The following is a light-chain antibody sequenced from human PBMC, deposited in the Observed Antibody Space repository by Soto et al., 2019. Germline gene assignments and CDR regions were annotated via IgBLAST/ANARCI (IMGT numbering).Light chain of an antibody. Sequence: EIVLTQSPGTLTLSPGERATFSCRASQSVSSNLAWYQQKPGQAPRLLIYGASTRATGIPARFSGSGSGTEFTLTITSLQSEDFAVYYCQQYNNWPPLTFGGGTKVDIK. J-gene: IGKJ4*01. V-gene: IGKV3-15*01. CDR3: QQYNNWPPLT. CDR1: QSVSSN. CDR2: GAS.